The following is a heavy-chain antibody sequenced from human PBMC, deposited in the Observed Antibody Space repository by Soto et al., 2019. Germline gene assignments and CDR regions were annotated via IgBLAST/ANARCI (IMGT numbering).Heavy chain of an antibody. CDR3: ARDLAAARQYNWSDT. Sequence: GGSLRLSCAASGFTFSSYAMHWVRQAPGKGLEWVAVISYDGSNKYYADSVKGRFTISRDNSKNTLYLQMNSLRAEDTAVYYCARDLAAARQYNWSDTRGQGTLVTVSS. D-gene: IGHD6-13*01. J-gene: IGHJ5*02. CDR1: GFTFSSYA. CDR2: ISYDGSNK. V-gene: IGHV3-30-3*01.